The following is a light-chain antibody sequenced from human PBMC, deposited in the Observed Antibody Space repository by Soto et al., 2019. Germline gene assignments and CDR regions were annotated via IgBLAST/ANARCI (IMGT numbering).Light chain of an antibody. CDR1: QAVNTR. V-gene: IGKV3-11*01. Sequence: EIVLTQSPATLSSSPGDRVTLSFRASQAVNTRLAWYQHRPGQAPRLPIYLASNRAAGVPARFSGSGSGTDFTLTISDVEHEDFAVYYCHQRQSWPRTFGEGPTVDI. J-gene: IGKJ4*01. CDR3: HQRQSWPRT. CDR2: LAS.